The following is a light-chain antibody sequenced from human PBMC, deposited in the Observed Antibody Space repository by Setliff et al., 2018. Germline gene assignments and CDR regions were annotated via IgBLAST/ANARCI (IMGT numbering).Light chain of an antibody. CDR2: DVN. J-gene: IGLJ1*01. CDR3: QSYGGGLNGYV. Sequence: QSALSQPRSVSGSPGQSVTISCTGTSSDVGAYVHVSWYQQHPDTAPKLILYDVNNRPSGVPDRFSGSKFGNTASLTISGLQTEDEADYYCQSYGGGLNGYVFGTGTKVTVL. V-gene: IGLV2-11*01. CDR1: SSDVGAYVH.